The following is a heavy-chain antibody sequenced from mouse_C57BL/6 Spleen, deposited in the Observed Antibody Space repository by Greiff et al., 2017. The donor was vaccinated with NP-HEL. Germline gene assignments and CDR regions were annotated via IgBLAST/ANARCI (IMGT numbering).Heavy chain of an antibody. D-gene: IGHD2-5*01. CDR3: ARKGYYSNYGAMDY. Sequence: VKLMESGPGLVAPSQSLSITCTVSGFSLTSYAISWVRQPPGKGLEWLGVIWTGGGTNYNSALKSRLSISKDNSKSQVFLKMNSLQTDDTARYYCARKGYYSNYGAMDYWGQGTSVTVSS. V-gene: IGHV2-9-1*01. CDR1: GFSLTSYA. CDR2: IWTGGGT. J-gene: IGHJ4*01.